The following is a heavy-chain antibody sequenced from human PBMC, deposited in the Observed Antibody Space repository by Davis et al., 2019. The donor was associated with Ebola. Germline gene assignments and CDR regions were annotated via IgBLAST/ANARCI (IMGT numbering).Heavy chain of an antibody. CDR1: GDTLSSYA. D-gene: IGHD2-15*01. Sequence: SVKVSCKAVGDTLSSYAMTWVRQAPGQGLEWMGGIIPVFRTASYAQKFQGRVTITADESTRTAYMELDGLISEDTAVYYCADLGPQRYCSGGGCHGYLDYWGQGTLVTVSS. V-gene: IGHV1-69*13. J-gene: IGHJ4*02. CDR3: ADLGPQRYCSGGGCHGYLDY. CDR2: IIPVFRTA.